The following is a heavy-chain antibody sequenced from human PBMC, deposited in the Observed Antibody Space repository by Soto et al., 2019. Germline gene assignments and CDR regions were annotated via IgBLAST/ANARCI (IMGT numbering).Heavy chain of an antibody. Sequence: ASVKVSCKASGYTFTSYDINWVRQATGQGLEWMGWMNPNSGNTGYAQKFQGRVTMTRNTSISTAYMELSSLRSEDTAVYYCARGLGYDFRDRNWFDPWGQGNLVTVS. V-gene: IGHV1-8*01. CDR3: ARGLGYDFRDRNWFDP. J-gene: IGHJ5*02. CDR1: GYTFTSYD. CDR2: MNPNSGNT. D-gene: IGHD3-3*01.